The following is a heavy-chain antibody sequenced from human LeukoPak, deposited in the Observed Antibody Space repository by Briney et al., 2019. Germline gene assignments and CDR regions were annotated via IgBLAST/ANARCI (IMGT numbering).Heavy chain of an antibody. V-gene: IGHV1-8*01. J-gene: IGHJ4*02. Sequence: ASVKVSCKTSGYTFTNYDINWVRQASGQGLEWMGWVNPDSGDTGYAQKFQGRLTMTTNTSSRMAYMEMTSLRSDDTAAYYCTRDWTYWGPGTLVTVSS. CDR1: GYTFTNYD. CDR2: VNPDSGDT. CDR3: TRDWTY. D-gene: IGHD1-1*01.